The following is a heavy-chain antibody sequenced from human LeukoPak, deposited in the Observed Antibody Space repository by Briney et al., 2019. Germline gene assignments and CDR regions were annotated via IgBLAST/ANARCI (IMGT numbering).Heavy chain of an antibody. CDR2: ISGSGGST. CDR3: AKEKLTAPYYGMDV. J-gene: IGHJ6*02. D-gene: IGHD5-24*01. V-gene: IGHV3-23*01. Sequence: EGSLRLSCTASGFTFSSYAMSWVRQAPGKGLEWVSAISGSGGSTYYVDSVKGRFTISRDNSKNTLYLQMNSLRAEDTAVYYCAKEKLTAPYYGMDVWGQGTTVTVSS. CDR1: GFTFSSYA.